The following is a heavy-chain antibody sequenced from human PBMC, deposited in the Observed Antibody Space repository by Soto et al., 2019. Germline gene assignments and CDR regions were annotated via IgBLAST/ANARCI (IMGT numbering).Heavy chain of an antibody. D-gene: IGHD3-22*01. CDR1: GGSISSYY. V-gene: IGHV4-59*01. Sequence: SETLSLTCTVSGGSISSYYWNWIRQPPGKGLEWIGYIYYSGSTNYNPSIKSRVTISIDTSKNQFSMKMNTVTAADTVFYYCARGWDYYDSSGYFNWFDPWGQGTLVTVSS. J-gene: IGHJ5*02. CDR3: ARGWDYYDSSGYFNWFDP. CDR2: IYYSGST.